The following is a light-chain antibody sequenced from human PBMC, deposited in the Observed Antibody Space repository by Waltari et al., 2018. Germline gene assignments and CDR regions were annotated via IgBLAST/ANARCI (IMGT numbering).Light chain of an antibody. CDR1: QSISSY. V-gene: IGKV1-39*01. J-gene: IGKJ4*01. Sequence: DIQMTQSPSFLSASVGDRVTITCRASQSISSYLNWYQQKPGKAPRLLIFAASSLQSGVPSRFSGSGSGTDFTLTISSLQPEDVATYYCQQSYGTLLTFGGGTKVEIK. CDR2: AAS. CDR3: QQSYGTLLT.